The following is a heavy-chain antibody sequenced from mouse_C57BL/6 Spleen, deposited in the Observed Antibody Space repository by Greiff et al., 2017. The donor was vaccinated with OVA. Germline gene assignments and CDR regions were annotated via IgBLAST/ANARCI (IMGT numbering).Heavy chain of an antibody. V-gene: IGHV5-12*01. CDR1: GFTFSDYY. Sequence: EVMLVESGGGLVQPGGSLKLSCAASGFTFSDYYMYWVRQTPEKRLEWVAYISNGGGSTYYPDTVKGRFTISRDNAKNTLYLQMSRLKSEDTAMYYCASPDYEGIAYWGQGTLVTVSA. CDR3: ASPDYEGIAY. D-gene: IGHD2-4*01. CDR2: ISNGGGST. J-gene: IGHJ3*01.